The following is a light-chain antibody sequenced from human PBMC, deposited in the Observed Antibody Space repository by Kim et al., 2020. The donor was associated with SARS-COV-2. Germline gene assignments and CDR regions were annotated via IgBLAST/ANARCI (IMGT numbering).Light chain of an antibody. J-gene: IGLJ2*01. CDR3: QSRDSSGKVV. V-gene: IGLV3-19*01. Sequence: SSELTQDPAVSVALGQTVSITCQGDSLRSYYATWYQQKPRQAPVLVIYGRNNRPSGIPDRLSGSASGNTASLTISGTQAEDEADFYCQSRDSSGKVVFGGGTQLTVL. CDR1: SLRSYY. CDR2: GRN.